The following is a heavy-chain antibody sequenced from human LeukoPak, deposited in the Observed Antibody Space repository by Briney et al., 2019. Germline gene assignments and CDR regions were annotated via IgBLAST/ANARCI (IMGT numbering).Heavy chain of an antibody. CDR2: IYYSGNT. CDR1: GGSISSGGYY. Sequence: SETLSLTCTVPGGSISSGGYYWSWVRQHPGEGLEWIGSIYYSGNTYYNPSLKSRVTISLDTSKNQFSLKLSSVTAADTAVYYCARGRRIPYYYDSRVGGFDYWGQGTLVTGSS. CDR3: ARGRRIPYYYDSRVGGFDY. V-gene: IGHV4-31*03. J-gene: IGHJ4*02. D-gene: IGHD3-22*01.